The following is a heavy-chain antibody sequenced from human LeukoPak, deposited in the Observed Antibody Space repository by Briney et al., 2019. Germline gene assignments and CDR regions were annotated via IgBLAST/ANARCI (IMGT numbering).Heavy chain of an antibody. D-gene: IGHD3-10*01. Sequence: GGSLRLSCAASGFTFSSYSMNWVRQAPGKGLEWVSSISSSSSYIYYADSAKGRFTISRDNAKNSLYLQMNSLRAEDTAVYYCARAYGSGSLIPDYWGQGTLVTVSS. CDR2: ISSSSSYI. CDR1: GFTFSSYS. J-gene: IGHJ4*02. CDR3: ARAYGSGSLIPDY. V-gene: IGHV3-21*01.